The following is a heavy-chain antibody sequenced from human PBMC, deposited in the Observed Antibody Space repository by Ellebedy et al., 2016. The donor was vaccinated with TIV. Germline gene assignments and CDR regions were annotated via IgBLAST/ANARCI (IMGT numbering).Heavy chain of an antibody. Sequence: GESLKISCAVSGFTFSRFSMHWVRQLPGKGLEWVSSITGSSSYIYYADSVKGRFTVSRDNAKNLLFLQMNGLTADDTARYYCARVAETTASDLHDWGQGTLVTVSS. CDR3: ARVAETTASDLHD. J-gene: IGHJ4*02. CDR2: ITGSSSYI. V-gene: IGHV3-21*01. CDR1: GFTFSRFS. D-gene: IGHD2-21*02.